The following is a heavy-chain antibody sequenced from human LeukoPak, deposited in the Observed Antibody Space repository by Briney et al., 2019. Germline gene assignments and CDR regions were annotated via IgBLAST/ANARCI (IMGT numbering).Heavy chain of an antibody. Sequence: SETLSLTCAVYRGSFSNFYWSWIRQPPAKGLEWIGEISPSKGTNDNPPLKSRVTISVDTSKNQFSLRLSSVTAADTAVYYCARVLKRVVVTGMRSNAGFDNWGQGTLVTVSS. CDR3: ARVLKRVVVTGMRSNAGFDN. CDR2: ISPSKGT. CDR1: RGSFSNFY. J-gene: IGHJ4*02. V-gene: IGHV4-34*01. D-gene: IGHD2-21*02.